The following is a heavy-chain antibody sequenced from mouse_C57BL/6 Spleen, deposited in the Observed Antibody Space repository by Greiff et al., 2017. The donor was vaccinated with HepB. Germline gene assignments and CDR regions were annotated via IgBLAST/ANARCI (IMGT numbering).Heavy chain of an antibody. J-gene: IGHJ4*01. CDR3: ASPTVVTYYYAMDY. V-gene: IGHV1-39*01. CDR1: GYSFTDYN. CDR2: INPNYGTT. D-gene: IGHD1-1*01. Sequence: EVQLQQSGPELVKPGASVKISCKASGYSFTDYNMNWVKQSNGKSLEWIGVINPNYGTTSYNQKFKGKATLTVDQSSSTAYMQLNSLTSEDSAVYYCASPTVVTYYYAMDYWGQGTSFTVSS.